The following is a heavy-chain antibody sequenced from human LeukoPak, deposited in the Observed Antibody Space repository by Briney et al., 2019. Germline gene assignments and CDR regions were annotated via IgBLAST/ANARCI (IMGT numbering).Heavy chain of an antibody. CDR1: GGSVSSGCYC. D-gene: IGHD3-9*01. Sequence: SETLSLTCTVSGGSVSSGCYCWSRKWPGPGQGLMGIVNIYYSSSTNSNHSLQSRVTISVDTSKNYFYLKLSPVTAADTAVYYCGRGHYDILTAYYEGYYYYVMGVWGKGTTVTVSS. CDR2: IYYSSST. J-gene: IGHJ6*04. V-gene: IGHV4-61*03. CDR3: GRGHYDILTAYYEGYYYYVMGV.